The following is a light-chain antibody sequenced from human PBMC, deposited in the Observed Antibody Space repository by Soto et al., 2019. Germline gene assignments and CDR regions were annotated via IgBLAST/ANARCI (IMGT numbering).Light chain of an antibody. V-gene: IGKV3-15*01. J-gene: IGKJ1*01. CDR1: QSLRSS. CDR3: QQYNNWPQT. CDR2: DAS. Sequence: ETMMTQSPDTLSVSLWGRATLSCRASQSLRSSLAWYQQKPGQAPRLLIYDASTRATGIPARFSGSGSGTDFTLTISGLQSEDFAVYYCQQYNNWPQTFGQGTKVDIK.